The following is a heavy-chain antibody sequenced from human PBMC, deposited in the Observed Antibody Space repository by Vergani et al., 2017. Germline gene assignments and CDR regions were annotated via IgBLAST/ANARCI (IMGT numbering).Heavy chain of an antibody. CDR2: ISSSGSTI. Sequence: EVQLVESGGGLVQPGGSLRLSCAASGFTFSSYEMNWVRQAPGKGLEWVSYISSSGSTIYYVDSVKGRFTISRDNAKNSLYLQMNSLRAEDTAVYYCARAYDFWSGYPTPFDYWGQGTLVTVSS. CDR1: GFTFSSYE. J-gene: IGHJ4*02. D-gene: IGHD3-3*01. V-gene: IGHV3-48*03. CDR3: ARAYDFWSGYPTPFDY.